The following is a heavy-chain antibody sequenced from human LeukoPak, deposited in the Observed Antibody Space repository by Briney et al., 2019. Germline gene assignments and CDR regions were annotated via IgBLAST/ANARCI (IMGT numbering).Heavy chain of an antibody. CDR3: ARWGLWEY. CDR2: IYYSGST. J-gene: IGHJ4*02. V-gene: IGHV4-59*11. CDR1: GGSISSHY. Sequence: SETLSLTCTVSGGSISSHYWSWIRQPPGKGLEWIGYIYYSGSTNYNPSLKSRVTISVDTSKNQFSLKLSSVTAADTAVHYCARWGLWEYWGQGTLVTVSS. D-gene: IGHD5-18*01.